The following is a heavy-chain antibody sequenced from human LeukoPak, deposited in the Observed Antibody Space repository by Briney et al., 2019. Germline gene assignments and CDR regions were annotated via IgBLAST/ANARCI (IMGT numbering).Heavy chain of an antibody. CDR1: GGSISSSIYF. D-gene: IGHD2-2*01. CDR2: IYYSGST. V-gene: IGHV4-39*01. J-gene: IGHJ4*02. CDR3: ARHPRYCSSTTCYYADY. Sequence: SETLSLTCTVSGGSISSSIYFWGWIRQPPGKGLEWIGSIYYSGSTYYNPSLKSRVTISVDTSKNHFSLKLSSVTAADTAVYYCARHPRYCSSTTCYYADYWGQGTLVTVSS.